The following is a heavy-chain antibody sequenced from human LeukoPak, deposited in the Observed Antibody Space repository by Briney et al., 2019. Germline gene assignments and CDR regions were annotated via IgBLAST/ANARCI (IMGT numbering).Heavy chain of an antibody. Sequence: GASVKVSCKASGYTFTSYAMHWVRQAPGQRPEWMGWINAGNGNTKYSQEFQGRVTITRDTSASTAYMELSSLRSEDMAVYYCARSLGSSWYWYYFDYWGQGTLVTVSS. CDR3: ARSLGSSWYWYYFDY. D-gene: IGHD6-13*01. CDR2: INAGNGNT. CDR1: GYTFTSYA. V-gene: IGHV1-3*03. J-gene: IGHJ4*02.